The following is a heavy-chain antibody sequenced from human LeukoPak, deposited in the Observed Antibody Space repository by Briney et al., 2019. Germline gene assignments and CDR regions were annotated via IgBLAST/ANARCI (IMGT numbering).Heavy chain of an antibody. CDR3: ARDYLVGAPLDS. V-gene: IGHV4-4*07. J-gene: IGHJ4*02. Sequence: PSETLSLTCTVSGVSITNYYWAWIRQPAGKGLEWIGRMYISGSTNYNPSLKSRVTISIDKSENQFSLKLRSVTAADTAVYYCARDYLVGAPLDSWGQGTLVTVSS. CDR2: MYISGST. CDR1: GVSITNYY. D-gene: IGHD1-26*01.